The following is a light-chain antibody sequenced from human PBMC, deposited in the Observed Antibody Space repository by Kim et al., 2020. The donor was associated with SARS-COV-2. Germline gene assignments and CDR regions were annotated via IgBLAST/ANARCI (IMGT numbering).Light chain of an antibody. CDR1: QSVSSN. Sequence: EIVMTQSPATLSVSPGERAPLSCRTSQSVSSNLAWYQQKPGQAPRPLIYGASTRATGIPARFSGSGSGTEFTLTISRLQSEGFAVYYCQQYKNWPPGYAFGQGTEL. CDR2: GAS. CDR3: QQYKNWPPGYA. V-gene: IGKV3-15*01. J-gene: IGKJ2*01.